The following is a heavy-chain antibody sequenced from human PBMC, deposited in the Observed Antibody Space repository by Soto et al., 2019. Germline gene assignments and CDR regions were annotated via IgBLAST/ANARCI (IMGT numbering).Heavy chain of an antibody. D-gene: IGHD6-19*01. V-gene: IGHV4-30-4*01. CDR3: ARGSGQWLPQGY. CDR2: ISSSGNT. J-gene: IGHJ4*02. Sequence: LCGGSISSGDYYWSWIRQPPGKGLEWIGYISSSGNTDYNPSLKSRVLISVETSKNQFSLNLNSMTAADTAVYYCARGSGQWLPQGYWGQGTLVTVSS. CDR1: GGSISSGDYY.